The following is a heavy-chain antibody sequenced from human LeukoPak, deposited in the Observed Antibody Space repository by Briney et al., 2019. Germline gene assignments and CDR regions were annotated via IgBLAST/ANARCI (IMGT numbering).Heavy chain of an antibody. J-gene: IGHJ3*02. CDR1: GYTFTGYY. D-gene: IGHD4-17*01. V-gene: IGHV1-2*02. CDR2: INPNSGGT. CDR3: ARVGMGGDYRDAFDI. Sequence: ASVTVSCKASGYTFTGYYMHWVRQAPGQGLEWMGWINPNSGGTNYAQKFQGRVTMTRDTSISTAYMELSRLRSDDTAVYYCARVGMGGDYRDAFDIWGQGTMVTVSS.